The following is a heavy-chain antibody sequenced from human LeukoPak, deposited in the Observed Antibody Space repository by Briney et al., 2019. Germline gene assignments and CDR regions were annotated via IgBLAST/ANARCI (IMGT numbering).Heavy chain of an antibody. J-gene: IGHJ4*02. V-gene: IGHV4-59*08. D-gene: IGHD3-10*01. CDR3: ARGGGSGSYYRVGDY. Sequence: SETLSLTCTVPGGSISSYYWNWIRQPPGKGLEWIGYIYYSGSTNYNPSFKSRVTISVDMSKNQFSLQLSSVTAADTAVYYCARGGGSGSYYRVGDYWGQGTLVTVSS. CDR2: IYYSGST. CDR1: GGSISSYY.